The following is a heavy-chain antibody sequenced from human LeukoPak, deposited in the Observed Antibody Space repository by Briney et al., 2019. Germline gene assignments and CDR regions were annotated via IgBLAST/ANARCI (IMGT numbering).Heavy chain of an antibody. D-gene: IGHD3-10*01. CDR1: GGSISSYY. V-gene: IGHV4-59*01. CDR2: IYYSGST. CDR3: AREGSSGSYYPYYYYYYGMDV. Sequence: PSETLSLTCTVSGGSISSYYWSWIRQPPGKGLEWIGYIYYSGSTNYNPSLKSRVTISVDTSKNQFSLKLSSVTAADTAVYYCAREGSSGSYYPYYYYYYGMDVWGQGTTVTVSS. J-gene: IGHJ6*02.